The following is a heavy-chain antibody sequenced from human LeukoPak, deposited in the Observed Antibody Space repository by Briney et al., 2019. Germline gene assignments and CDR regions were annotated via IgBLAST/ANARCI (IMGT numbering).Heavy chain of an antibody. CDR1: GFTFSNYW. CDR3: ARTYRNGDKFCSVY. CDR2: INQDGSEK. J-gene: IGHJ4*02. V-gene: IGHV3-7*01. Sequence: PGGSLRLSCAASGFTFSNYWINWVRQAPGKGLEWVANINQDGSEKYYVDSVKGRFTISRDSAKDSLYLQMSSLRAEDTAVYYCARTYRNGDKFCSVYWGQGTLVTVSS. D-gene: IGHD5-24*01.